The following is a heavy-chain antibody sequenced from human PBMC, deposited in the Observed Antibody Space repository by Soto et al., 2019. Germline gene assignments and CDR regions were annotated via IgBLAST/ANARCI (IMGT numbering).Heavy chain of an antibody. D-gene: IGHD3-10*01. J-gene: IGHJ4*02. V-gene: IGHV1-69*02. CDR2: IIPILDMA. CDR3: AGASHIRGSEGIDY. Sequence: ASVKVSCKASGDTFSSYTISWVRQAPGQGLEWLGRIIPILDMANYAQKFQGTVTITADKSTSTAYMELSTLRSEDTAVYYCAGASHIRGSEGIDYWGRGTLVTVS. CDR1: GDTFSSYT.